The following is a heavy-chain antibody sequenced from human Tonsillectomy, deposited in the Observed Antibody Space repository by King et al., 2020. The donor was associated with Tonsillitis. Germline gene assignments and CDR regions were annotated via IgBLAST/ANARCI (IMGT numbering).Heavy chain of an antibody. CDR2: ISTYNGNT. D-gene: IGHD3-22*01. CDR3: ARDSTDYYDSTGYYYWGY. CDR1: GYTFISYG. Sequence: QLVQSGAEVKKPGASVKVSCKASGYTFISYGISWVRQAPGQGLEWMGWISTYNGNTNYAQKLQGRVTMTTDTSTSTAYMELRSLRSDDTPVYYCARDSTDYYDSTGYYYWGYWGQGTLVTVSS. J-gene: IGHJ4*02. V-gene: IGHV1-18*01.